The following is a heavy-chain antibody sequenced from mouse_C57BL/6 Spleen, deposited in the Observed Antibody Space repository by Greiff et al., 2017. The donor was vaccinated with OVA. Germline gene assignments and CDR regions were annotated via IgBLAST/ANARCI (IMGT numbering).Heavy chain of an antibody. CDR2: ISDGGSYT. Sequence: EVHLVESGGGLVKPGGSLKLSCAASGFTFSSYAMSWVRQTPEKRLEWVATISDGGSYTYYPDNVKGRFTISRDNAKNNLYLQMSHLKSEDTAMYYCARGDYSNPLAMGYWGQGTSVTVSS. CDR3: ARGDYSNPLAMGY. D-gene: IGHD2-5*01. CDR1: GFTFSSYA. J-gene: IGHJ4*01. V-gene: IGHV5-4*01.